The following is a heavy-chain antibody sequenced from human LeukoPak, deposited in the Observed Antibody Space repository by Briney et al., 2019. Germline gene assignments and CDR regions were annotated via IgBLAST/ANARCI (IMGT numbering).Heavy chain of an antibody. CDR3: ARAIEVGAMTPFDY. CDR1: GFTFSIYG. J-gene: IGHJ4*02. Sequence: GSLRLSCAASGFTFSIYGMSWVRQTPGKGLEWIGSIYHSGSTYYNPSLKSRVTISVDTSKNQFSLKLSSVTAADTAVYYCARAIEVGAMTPFDYWGQGTLVTVSS. CDR2: IYHSGST. D-gene: IGHD1-26*01. V-gene: IGHV4-38-2*01.